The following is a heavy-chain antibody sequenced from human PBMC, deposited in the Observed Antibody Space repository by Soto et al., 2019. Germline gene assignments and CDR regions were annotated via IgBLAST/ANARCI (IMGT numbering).Heavy chain of an antibody. D-gene: IGHD2-2*02. CDR3: AISGFQVLYGKPYFDS. Sequence: SETLSLTCTVSGGSITTGGSYWSWIRQHPGKGLEWIGNIYHSGNTYYNPSLKSRLTISVDTSKNHFSLMVDSVTAADTAVYYCAISGFQVLYGKPYFDSWGQGTLVTVSS. CDR1: GGSITTGGSY. J-gene: IGHJ4*02. V-gene: IGHV4-31*03. CDR2: IYHSGNT.